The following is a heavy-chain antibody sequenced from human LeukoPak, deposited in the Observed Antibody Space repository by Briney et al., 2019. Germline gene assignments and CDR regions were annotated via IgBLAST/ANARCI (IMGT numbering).Heavy chain of an antibody. J-gene: IGHJ6*02. CDR3: ARDKRDYYYYYGMDV. Sequence: PGGSLRLSCAASGFTFSSYSMNWVRQAPGKGLEWVSYISSSSSTIYYADSVKGRFTISRDNAKNSLYLQMNSLRAEDTAVYYCARDKRDYYYYYGMDVWGQGTTVTVSS. CDR2: ISSSSSTI. CDR1: GFTFSSYS. V-gene: IGHV3-48*04.